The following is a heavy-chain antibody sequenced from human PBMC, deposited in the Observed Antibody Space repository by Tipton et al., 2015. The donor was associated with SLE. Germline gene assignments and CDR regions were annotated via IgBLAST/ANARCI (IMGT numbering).Heavy chain of an antibody. CDR2: IYYSGST. CDR1: GGSISSYY. CDR3: ARGGSGYFDAFDI. Sequence: TLSHTCTVSGGSISSYYWSWIRQTPGKGLEWIGYIYYSGSTNYNPSLKSRVTILVDTSKNQFSLKLSSVTAADTAVYYCARGGSGYFDAFDIWGQGTMVTVSS. J-gene: IGHJ3*02. D-gene: IGHD3-22*01. V-gene: IGHV4-59*08.